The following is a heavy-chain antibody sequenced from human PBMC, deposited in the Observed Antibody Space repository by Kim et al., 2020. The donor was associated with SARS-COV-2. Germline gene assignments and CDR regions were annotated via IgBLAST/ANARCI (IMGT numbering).Heavy chain of an antibody. CDR2: SRDRANGYST. CDR3: VRRTEYDNSGYGAFDF. J-gene: IGHJ3*01. CDR1: GFIFSDHY. D-gene: IGHD5-12*01. V-gene: IGHV3-72*01. Sequence: GGSLRLSCAASGFIFSDHYLDWVRQAPGKGLEWVARSRDRANGYSTAYAASVKGRFTLSRDGSKKTLYLQMDSLKTDDTAMYYCVRRTEYDNSGYGAFDFWGRGTRVTVSP.